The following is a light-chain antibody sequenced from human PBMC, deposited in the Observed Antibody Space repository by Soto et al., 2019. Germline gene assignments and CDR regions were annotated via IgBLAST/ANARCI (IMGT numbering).Light chain of an antibody. J-gene: IGLJ1*01. Sequence: SYELTQPPSVSVSPGQTASITCSGDKLGDKYACWYQQKPGQSPVLVIYQDSKRPSGIPERFSGSNSGNTATMTISGTQAMDEADYYCQAWDSSTGLFGTGTNLTVL. CDR3: QAWDSSTGL. CDR1: KLGDKY. V-gene: IGLV3-1*01. CDR2: QDS.